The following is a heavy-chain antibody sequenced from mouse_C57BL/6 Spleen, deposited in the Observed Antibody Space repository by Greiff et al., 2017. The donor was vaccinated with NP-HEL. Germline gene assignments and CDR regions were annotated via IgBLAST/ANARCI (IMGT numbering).Heavy chain of an antibody. D-gene: IGHD2-1*01. V-gene: IGHV1-53*01. CDR2: INPSNGGT. CDR3: AREIYYGNYVFAY. J-gene: IGHJ3*01. CDR1: GYTFTSYW. Sequence: QVQLQQPGTELVKPGASVKLSCKASGYTFTSYWMHWVKQRPGNGLEWIGNINPSNGGTNYNEKFKSKATLTADKSTSTAYMQLSSLTSEDSAVYDCAREIYYGNYVFAYWGQGTLVTVSA.